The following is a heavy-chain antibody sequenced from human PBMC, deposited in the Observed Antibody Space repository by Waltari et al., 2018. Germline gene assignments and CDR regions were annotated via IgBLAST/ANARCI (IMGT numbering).Heavy chain of an antibody. CDR2: INKDGREK. J-gene: IGHJ4*02. Sequence: EVHLVESGGGLVQPGGSLRLSCAASGFTFTDYWMSWVRQAPGKGPEWVANINKDGREKNYVDYVKGRFTISRDNAKDSVYLQMNSLRADDTAMYYCVRDHWGPDYWGQGTLVTVSS. CDR3: VRDHWGPDY. CDR1: GFTFTDYW. V-gene: IGHV3-7*01. D-gene: IGHD7-27*01.